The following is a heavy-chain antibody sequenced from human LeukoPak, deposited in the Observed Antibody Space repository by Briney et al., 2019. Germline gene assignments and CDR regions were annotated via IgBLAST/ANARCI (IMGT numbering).Heavy chain of an antibody. CDR1: GYTFTGYY. CDR2: INPNSGGT. J-gene: IGHJ3*02. Sequence: ASVKVSCKASGYTFTGYYMHWVPQAPGQGLEWMGRINPNSGGTNYAQKFQGRVTMTRDSSISTAYMELSRLRSDDTAVYYCATEKDRIAAAGTKSDAFDIWGQGTMVTVSS. V-gene: IGHV1-2*06. D-gene: IGHD6-13*01. CDR3: ATEKDRIAAAGTKSDAFDI.